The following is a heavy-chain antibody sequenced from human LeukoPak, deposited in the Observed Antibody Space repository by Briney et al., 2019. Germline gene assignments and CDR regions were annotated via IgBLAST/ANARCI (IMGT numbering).Heavy chain of an antibody. D-gene: IGHD7-27*01. J-gene: IGHJ2*01. CDR1: GFTFSTYW. V-gene: IGHV4-59*01. CDR3: ARDSRATNWANWYFDL. CDR2: IYYSGST. Sequence: PGGSLRLSCAASGFTFSTYWMSWIRQPPGKGLEWIGYIYYSGSTNYNPSLKSRVTISVDTSKNQFSLKLSSVTAADTAVYYCARDSRATNWANWYFDLWGRGTLVTVSS.